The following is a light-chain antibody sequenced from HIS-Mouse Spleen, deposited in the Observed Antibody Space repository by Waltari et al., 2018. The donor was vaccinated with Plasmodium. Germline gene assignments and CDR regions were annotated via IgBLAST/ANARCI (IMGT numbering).Light chain of an antibody. Sequence: ELLLTQSTATLYSSPGERATLSCRASQSVSSYLAWYQQKPGQAPRLLIYDASNRATGIPARFSGSGSGTDFTLTISSLEPEDFAVYYCQQRSNWPLYTFGQGTKLEIK. CDR3: QQRSNWPLYT. V-gene: IGKV3-11*01. CDR2: DAS. J-gene: IGKJ2*01. CDR1: QSVSSY.